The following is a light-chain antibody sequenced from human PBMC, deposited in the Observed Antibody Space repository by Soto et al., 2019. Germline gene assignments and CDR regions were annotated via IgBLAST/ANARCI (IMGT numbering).Light chain of an antibody. J-gene: IGKJ2*01. CDR2: AAS. CDR1: QSISTY. CDR3: QQSYTTPYT. Sequence: DIQMTRSPSSLSASVGDRVTITCRASQSISTYLNWYQQKPGKAPNLLIYAASSLQSGVPSRFSGSGSGTEFTLTISSLQPEDFATYYCQQSYTTPYTFGQGTKLEIK. V-gene: IGKV1-39*01.